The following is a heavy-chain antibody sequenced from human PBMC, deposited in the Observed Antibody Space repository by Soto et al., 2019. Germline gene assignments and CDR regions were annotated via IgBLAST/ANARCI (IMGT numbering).Heavy chain of an antibody. D-gene: IGHD6-19*01. J-gene: IGHJ6*02. Sequence: EVQLLESGGGLVQPGGSLRLSCAASGFTFSSYAMSWVRQAPGKGLEWVSAISGSGGSTYYADSVKGRFTISRDNSKKTLYLQMNSLRAEDTAVYYCATTEFYPTPPVAYYYYYGMDVWGQGTTVTVSS. CDR3: ATTEFYPTPPVAYYYYYGMDV. CDR1: GFTFSSYA. V-gene: IGHV3-23*01. CDR2: ISGSGGST.